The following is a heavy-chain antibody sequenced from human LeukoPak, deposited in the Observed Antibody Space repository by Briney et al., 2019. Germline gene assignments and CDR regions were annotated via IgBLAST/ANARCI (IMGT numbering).Heavy chain of an antibody. CDR2: ISSSSYI. CDR3: ARDTYCSSTSCLGFDY. CDR1: GFTFSSYS. D-gene: IGHD2-2*01. J-gene: IGHJ4*02. Sequence: GGSLRLSCAASGFTFSSYSMNWVRQAPGKGLEWVSSISSSSYIYYADSVKGRFTISRDNAKNSLYLQMNSLRAEDTAVYYCARDTYCSSTSCLGFDYWGQGTLVTVSS. V-gene: IGHV3-21*01.